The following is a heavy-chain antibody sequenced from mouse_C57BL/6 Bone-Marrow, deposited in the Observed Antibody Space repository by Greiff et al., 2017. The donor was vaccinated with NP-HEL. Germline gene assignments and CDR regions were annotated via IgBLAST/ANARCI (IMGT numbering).Heavy chain of an antibody. V-gene: IGHV1-15*01. J-gene: IGHJ3*01. Sequence: VQLKQSGAELVRPGASVTLSCKASGYTFTDYEMHWVKQTPVHGMEWIGAIDPETGGTAYNQKFKGKAILTADKSSSTAYMELRSLTSEDSAVYYCTKLRAYGGQGTLVTVSA. CDR3: TKLRAY. CDR2: IDPETGGT. D-gene: IGHD1-1*01. CDR1: GYTFTDYE.